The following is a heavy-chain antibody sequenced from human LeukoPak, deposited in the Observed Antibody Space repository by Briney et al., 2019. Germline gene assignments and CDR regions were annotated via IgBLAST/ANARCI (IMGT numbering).Heavy chain of an antibody. D-gene: IGHD6-13*01. V-gene: IGHV4-31*03. Sequence: SQTLSLTCTVSGGSISSAGYYWSWIRQHPGKGLEWLGYIYYSGSTYYNPSLKSRVIISVDTSKNQFSLKLSSVTAADTAVYYCGRAQQGAAGRRYYYHGVDVWGQGTTVTVSS. CDR3: GRAQQGAAGRRYYYHGVDV. CDR2: IYYSGST. J-gene: IGHJ6*02. CDR1: GGSISSAGYY.